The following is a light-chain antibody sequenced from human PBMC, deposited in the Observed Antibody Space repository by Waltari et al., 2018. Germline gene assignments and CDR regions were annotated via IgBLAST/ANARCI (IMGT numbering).Light chain of an antibody. Sequence: QTLVTQESSFSVSPGGTVTLTCALSSGSVSNGHFPSWYQQTPGQTPRTLIYDTYIRASGVPDRFSGSILGNKAALTITGAQADDDCDYYCLTYLGAGFWAFGGGTKLTVL. V-gene: IGLV8-61*01. J-gene: IGLJ3*02. CDR3: LTYLGAGFWA. CDR1: SGSVSNGHF. CDR2: DTY.